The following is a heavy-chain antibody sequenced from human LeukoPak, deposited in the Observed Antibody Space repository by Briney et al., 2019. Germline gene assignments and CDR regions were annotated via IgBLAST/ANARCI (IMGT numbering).Heavy chain of an antibody. Sequence: WGSLRLSCAASGFTFSSYWMSWVRQAPGKGLEWVANIKQDGSEKYYVDSVKGRFTISRDNAKNSLYLQMNSLRAEDTAVYYCARVRAVPAASWVWFDPWGQGTLVTVSS. CDR3: ARVRAVPAASWVWFDP. CDR2: IKQDGSEK. V-gene: IGHV3-7*01. CDR1: GFTFSSYW. D-gene: IGHD2-2*01. J-gene: IGHJ5*02.